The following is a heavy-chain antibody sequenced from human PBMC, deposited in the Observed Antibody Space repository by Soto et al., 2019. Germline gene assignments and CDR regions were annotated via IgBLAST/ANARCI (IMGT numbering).Heavy chain of an antibody. CDR2: VNPSGGHT. V-gene: IGHV1-46*01. J-gene: IGHJ4*02. Sequence: QVQLMQSGAEVKKPGASVKVSCKASGDTFTNYYIHWVRQAPGQGLEWMGTVNPSGGHTTYSQNFLGRMTMTRDTSTSTLYMELTSLTSDDTAVYYCARGGHVVVVTAAFDYWVQGTLVTVSS. CDR1: GDTFTNYY. CDR3: ARGGHVVVVTAAFDY. D-gene: IGHD2-21*02.